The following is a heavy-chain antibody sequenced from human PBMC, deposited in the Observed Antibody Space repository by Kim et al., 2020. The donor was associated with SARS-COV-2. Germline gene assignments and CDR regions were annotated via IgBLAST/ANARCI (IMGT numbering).Heavy chain of an antibody. CDR3: ARAYPLAAAGTPEAFDI. J-gene: IGHJ3*02. Sequence: GGSLRLSCAASGFTFSDYYMSWIRQAPGKGLEWVSYISSSSSYTNYADSVKSRFTISRDNAKNSLYLQMNSLRAEDTALDYCARAYPLAAAGTPEAFDIWGQGTMVTVSS. V-gene: IGHV3-11*05. CDR1: GFTFSDYY. CDR2: ISSSSSYT. D-gene: IGHD6-13*01.